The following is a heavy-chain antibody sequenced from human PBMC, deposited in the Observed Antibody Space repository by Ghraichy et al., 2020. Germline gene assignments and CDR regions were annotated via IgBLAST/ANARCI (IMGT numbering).Heavy chain of an antibody. J-gene: IGHJ4*02. CDR3: ARDHAVTGFDY. CDR1: GGSISSGGYY. Sequence: SETLSLTCTVSGGSISSGGYYWSWIRQHPGKGLEWIGYIYYNGNTYYNPSLMSRVTISVDTSKNQFSLKLSSVTAADTAVYYCARDHAVTGFDYWGQGTLVTVSA. V-gene: IGHV4-31*03. CDR2: IYYNGNT. D-gene: IGHD4-17*01.